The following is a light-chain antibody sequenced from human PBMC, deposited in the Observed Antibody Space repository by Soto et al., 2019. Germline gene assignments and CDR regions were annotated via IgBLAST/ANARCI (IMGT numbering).Light chain of an antibody. Sequence: EIVMTQSPATLSVSPGERATLSCRASQSVSSNLAWYQQKPGQAPRLLIYGASFRATGIPARFSGSGSGTEFTLTISSLQSEDFAVYYCQQYDDWPATFGQGTKVDIK. CDR1: QSVSSN. CDR3: QQYDDWPAT. CDR2: GAS. V-gene: IGKV3-15*01. J-gene: IGKJ1*01.